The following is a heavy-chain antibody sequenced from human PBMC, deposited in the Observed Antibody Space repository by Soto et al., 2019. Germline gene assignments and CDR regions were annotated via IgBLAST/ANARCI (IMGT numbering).Heavy chain of an antibody. CDR2: IYTSGST. J-gene: IGHJ5*02. Sequence: QVQLQESGPGLVKPSETLSLTCTVSGGSISSYYWSWIRQPAGKGLEWIGRIYTSGSTNYNPSLKSRVTLSVDTSKNQVSLKLSSVTAADTAVYYCARVWVDCSSTSCYTGWFDPWGQGTLVTVSS. CDR3: ARVWVDCSSTSCYTGWFDP. CDR1: GGSISSYY. V-gene: IGHV4-4*07. D-gene: IGHD2-2*02.